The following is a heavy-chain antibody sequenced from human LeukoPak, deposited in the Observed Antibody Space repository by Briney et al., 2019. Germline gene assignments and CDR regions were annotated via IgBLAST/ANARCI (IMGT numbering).Heavy chain of an antibody. Sequence: GGSLRLSCAASGFTFSSYAMSWVRQAPGKGLEWVSAINDRGGAKFYADSVKGRFTISRDNSKNTLYLQVNSLRAEDTAVYYCAKGGKWDVTPFDYWGQGTLVTVSS. V-gene: IGHV3-23*01. J-gene: IGHJ4*02. CDR1: GFTFSSYA. CDR2: INDRGGAK. CDR3: AKGGKWDVTPFDY. D-gene: IGHD1-26*01.